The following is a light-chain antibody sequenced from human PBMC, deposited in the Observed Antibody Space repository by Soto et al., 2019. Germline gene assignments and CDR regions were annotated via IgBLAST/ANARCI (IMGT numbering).Light chain of an antibody. CDR1: SGDVGGYDY. V-gene: IGLV2-14*03. Sequence: QSVLTQPASVSGSPGQSIAISCTGTSGDVGGYDYVSWYQQHPDKAPKLMIYDVTKRPSWVSNRFSGSKSGNTASLTISGLQPEDEAYYYCSSHTSGSTRVFGSGTKLTVL. CDR2: DVT. CDR3: SSHTSGSTRV. J-gene: IGLJ1*01.